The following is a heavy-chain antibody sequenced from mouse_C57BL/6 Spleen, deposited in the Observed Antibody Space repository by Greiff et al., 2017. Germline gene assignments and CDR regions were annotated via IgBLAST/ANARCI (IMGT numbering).Heavy chain of an antibody. CDR1: GYTFTSYW. CDR3: ARRGDGYYVLFAY. J-gene: IGHJ3*01. CDR2: IDPSDSYT. V-gene: IGHV1-50*01. Sequence: QVQLQQPGAELVKPGASVKLSCKASGYTFTSYWMQWVKQRPGQGLGWIGEIDPSDSYTNYNQKFKGKATLTVDTSSSTAYMQLSSLTSEDSAVYYCARRGDGYYVLFAYWGQGTLVTVSA. D-gene: IGHD2-3*01.